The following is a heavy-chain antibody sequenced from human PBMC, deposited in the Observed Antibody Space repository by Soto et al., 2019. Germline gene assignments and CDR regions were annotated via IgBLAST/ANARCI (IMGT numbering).Heavy chain of an antibody. D-gene: IGHD1-1*01. J-gene: IGHJ6*02. CDR2: ISYDGSNE. CDR3: ARGTTTSAFSGMDV. V-gene: IGHV3-30-3*01. CDR1: GFTFSSHA. Sequence: GGSLRLPCAASGFTFSSHAMNWVRQAPGKGLEWVAVISYDGSNEYNSESVKGRFTISRDNSKNTLSLQMNSLRAEDTAMYFCARGTTTSAFSGMDVWGQGTTVTVSS.